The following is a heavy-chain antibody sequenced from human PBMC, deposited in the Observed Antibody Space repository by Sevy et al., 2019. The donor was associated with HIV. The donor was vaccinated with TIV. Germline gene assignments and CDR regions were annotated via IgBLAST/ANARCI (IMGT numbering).Heavy chain of an antibody. CDR2: IKPDGSDK. J-gene: IGHJ4*02. CDR1: GFSFVAYG. Sequence: GGSLRLSCAASGFSFVAYGWNWVRKAPGKGLEGVANIKPDGSDKHYVDSAEGRFTISRGNAKNSLYLQMNSLRVEDTAMYYCAQETFGRFDSWGQGTLVTVSS. CDR3: AQETFGRFDS. V-gene: IGHV3-7*01. D-gene: IGHD1-26*01.